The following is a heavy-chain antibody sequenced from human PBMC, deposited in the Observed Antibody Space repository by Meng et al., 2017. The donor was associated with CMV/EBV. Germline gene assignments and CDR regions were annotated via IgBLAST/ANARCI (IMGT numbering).Heavy chain of an antibody. J-gene: IGHJ4*02. D-gene: IGHD1-26*01. CDR1: GFTFSNYW. CDR3: AREGGATGEFDY. CDR2: IKQDGSEK. V-gene: IGHV3-7*01. Sequence: GALKISCAASGFTFSNYWMSWVRQAPGKGLEWVANIKQDGSEKYYVDSVKGRFTISRDNAKNSLYLQMNSLRAEDTAVYYCAREGGATGEFDYWGQGTLVTVSS.